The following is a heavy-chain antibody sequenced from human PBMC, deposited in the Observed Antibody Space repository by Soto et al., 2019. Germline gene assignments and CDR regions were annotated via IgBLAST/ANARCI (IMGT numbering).Heavy chain of an antibody. D-gene: IGHD3-9*01. J-gene: IGHJ6*03. CDR1: GFTFSDYY. CDR2: ISSSGSTI. V-gene: IGHV3-11*01. CDR3: AKPGEWYHILTGYSDKYYYYYDMYG. Sequence: GGSLRLSCAASGFTFSDYYMSWIRQAPGKGLEWVSYISSSGSTIYYADSVKGRFTISRDNSKNTLYLQMNSLRAEDTAVYYCAKPGEWYHILTGYSDKYYYYYDMYGWGKGTAFTDSS.